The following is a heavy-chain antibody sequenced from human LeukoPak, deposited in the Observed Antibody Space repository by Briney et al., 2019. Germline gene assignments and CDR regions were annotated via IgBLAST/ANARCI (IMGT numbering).Heavy chain of an antibody. Sequence: SETLSLICAVYGGSFSGHYWTWIRQPQPPGTGLEWIGEINDSGSTNYNSSLKSRVTIPVDTSKNQFSLKLASVTAADTAVYYCARRLLVGGIDSWGQGNLVTVSS. CDR2: INDSGST. CDR3: ARRLLVGGIDS. CDR1: GGSFSGHY. D-gene: IGHD1-26*01. J-gene: IGHJ4*02. V-gene: IGHV4-34*01.